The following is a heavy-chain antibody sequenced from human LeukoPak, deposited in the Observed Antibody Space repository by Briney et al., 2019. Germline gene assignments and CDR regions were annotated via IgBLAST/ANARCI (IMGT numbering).Heavy chain of an antibody. CDR3: AGGGWSAFDI. V-gene: IGHV4-39*01. CDR1: GGSISSSSYY. J-gene: IGHJ3*02. CDR2: IYYRGST. Sequence: SETLSLTCTVSGGSISSSSYYWGWIRQPPGKGLEWIGSIYYRGSTYYNPSLKSRVTISVDTSKNQFSLKLSSVPAADTAVYYCAGGGWSAFDIWGQGTMVTVSS. D-gene: IGHD3-16*01.